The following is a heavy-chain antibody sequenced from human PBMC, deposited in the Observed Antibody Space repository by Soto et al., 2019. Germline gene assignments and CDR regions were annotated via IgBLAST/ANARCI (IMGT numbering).Heavy chain of an antibody. J-gene: IGHJ6*02. CDR2: INPDSDNT. CDR3: ARGRRYCTTTSCYPPALFPYGMDV. Sequence: ASVKVSCKTSGYTFTNYDINWVGQAAGQGLEWMGWINPDSDNTGYAQKFQGRVTMTRDTSISTAYMELNSLRSEDTAVYYCARGRRYCTTTSCYPPALFPYGMDVWGQGTTVTVSS. V-gene: IGHV1-8*02. D-gene: IGHD2-2*01. CDR1: GYTFTNYD.